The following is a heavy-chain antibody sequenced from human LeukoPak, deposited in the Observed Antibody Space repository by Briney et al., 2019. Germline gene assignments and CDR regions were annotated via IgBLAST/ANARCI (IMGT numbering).Heavy chain of an antibody. J-gene: IGHJ1*01. CDR3: AKSSVVVAPAEYFQH. CDR1: GFTFRNYG. V-gene: IGHV3-30*02. Sequence: PGGSLRLSCAASGFTFRNYGMHWVRQTPGKGLEWVAFMHYDGSNKYYADSVKGRLTISRDNSKNTLYLHMNSLRAEDTAVYYCAKSSVVVAPAEYFQHWGQGTLVTVSS. CDR2: MHYDGSNK. D-gene: IGHD2-15*01.